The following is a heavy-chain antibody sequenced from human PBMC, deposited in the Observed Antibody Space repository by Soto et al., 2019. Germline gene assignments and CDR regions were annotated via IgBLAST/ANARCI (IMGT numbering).Heavy chain of an antibody. V-gene: IGHV3-21*01. D-gene: IGHD3-22*01. CDR3: ARDLTFYYDTSGFPPRGMDV. J-gene: IGHJ6*02. CDR2: ISSSSNYI. CDR1: GFTFRSYA. Sequence: EVQLVESGGGLVKPGGSLRLSCAASGFTFRSYAMNWVRQAPGKGLEWVSSISSSSNYIYYADSVKGRFTISRDNAKNSLYRQRNSLRAEDSAFYYCARDLTFYYDTSGFPPRGMDVWGQGTTVTVSS.